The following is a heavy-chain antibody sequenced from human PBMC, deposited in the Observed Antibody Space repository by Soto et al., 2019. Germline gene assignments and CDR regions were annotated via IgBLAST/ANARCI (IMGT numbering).Heavy chain of an antibody. CDR2: IIPILGIA. CDR3: ARGGTICRTDY. D-gene: IGHD1-1*01. CDR1: GGTFSSYT. J-gene: IGHJ4*02. Sequence: QVQLVQSGAEVKKPGSSVKVSCKASGGTFSSYTISWVRQAPGQGREWMGRIIPILGIANYAQKFQGRVTXTVXKSTSTAYMELSSLRSEDTAVYYCARGGTICRTDYWGQGTLVTVSS. V-gene: IGHV1-69*02.